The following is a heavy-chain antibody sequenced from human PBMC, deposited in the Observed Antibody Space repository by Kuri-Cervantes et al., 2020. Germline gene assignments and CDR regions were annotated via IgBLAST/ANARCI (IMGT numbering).Heavy chain of an antibody. CDR2: IIPIFGTA. J-gene: IGHJ3*02. D-gene: IGHD3-22*01. V-gene: IGHV1-69*13. Sequence: SVKVSCKASGGTFSSYAISWVRQAPGQGLEWMGGIIPIFGTANYAQKFQGRVTITADESTSTAYMELSSLRSEDTAVYYCARSATPQMDYYDSSGYGRNAFDIWGQGTMVT. CDR3: ARSATPQMDYYDSSGYGRNAFDI. CDR1: GGTFSSYA.